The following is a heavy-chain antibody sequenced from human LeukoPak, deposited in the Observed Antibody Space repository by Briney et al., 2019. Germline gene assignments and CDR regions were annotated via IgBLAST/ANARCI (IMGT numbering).Heavy chain of an antibody. CDR3: ARSNTYYYDSSGYYADY. Sequence: SVKVSCKASGGTFSSYAISWVRQAPRQGLEWMGGIIPIFGTANYAQKFQGRVTITTDESTSTAYMELSSLRSEDTAVYYCARSNTYYYDSSGYYADYWGQGTLVTVSS. CDR2: IIPIFGTA. V-gene: IGHV1-69*05. J-gene: IGHJ4*02. D-gene: IGHD3-22*01. CDR1: GGTFSSYA.